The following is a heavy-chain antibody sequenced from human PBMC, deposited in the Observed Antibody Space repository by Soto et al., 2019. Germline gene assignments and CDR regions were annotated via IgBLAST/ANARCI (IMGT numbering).Heavy chain of an antibody. CDR2: ISGGSSVT. CDR3: AKVLSKNYYYPFDF. CDR1: GFTFSDYA. D-gene: IGHD3-10*01. Sequence: GGSLRLSCTASGFTFSDYAMAWVRQAPGKGLEWVSTISGGSSVTYYGDSVKGRFTISRDNAKKTLFLQLNRLSAEDTATYYCAKVLSKNYYYPFDFWGQGTQVTVSS. J-gene: IGHJ4*02. V-gene: IGHV3-23*01.